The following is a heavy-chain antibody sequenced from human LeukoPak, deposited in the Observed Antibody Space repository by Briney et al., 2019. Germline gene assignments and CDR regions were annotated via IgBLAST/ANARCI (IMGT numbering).Heavy chain of an antibody. V-gene: IGHV1-8*01. Sequence: AASVKVSCKASGYTFTSYDINWVRQATGQGLEWMGWMNPNSGNTGYAQKFQGRVTMTRNTSISTAYMELSSLRSEDTAVYYCARGRKYSSGWFYWGQGTLATVSS. CDR3: ARGRKYSSGWFY. CDR2: MNPNSGNT. CDR1: GYTFTSYD. D-gene: IGHD6-19*01. J-gene: IGHJ4*02.